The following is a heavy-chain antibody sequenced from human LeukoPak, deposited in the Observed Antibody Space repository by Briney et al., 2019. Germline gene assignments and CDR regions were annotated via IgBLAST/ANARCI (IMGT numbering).Heavy chain of an antibody. D-gene: IGHD3-10*01. CDR2: IYYSGST. Sequence: SETLSLTCTVSGGSISSGDYYWSWIRQPPGKGLEWIGYIYYSGSTYYNPSLKSRVTISVDTSKNQFSLKLSSVTAADTAVYYCARGGGRLLLWFGETCFDYWGQGTLVTVSS. CDR1: GGSISSGDYY. J-gene: IGHJ4*02. V-gene: IGHV4-30-4*08. CDR3: ARGGGRLLLWFGETCFDY.